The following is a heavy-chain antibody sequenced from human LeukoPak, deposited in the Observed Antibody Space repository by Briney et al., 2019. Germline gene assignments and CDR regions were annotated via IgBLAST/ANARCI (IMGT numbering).Heavy chain of an antibody. D-gene: IGHD3-22*01. CDR2: INAYTGNT. V-gene: IGHV1-18*01. J-gene: IGHJ4*02. CDR1: GYTFISYG. CDR3: ARDRGNGGDSSGYYSGGTFDY. Sequence: ASVKVSCKASGYTFISYGISWVRQAPGQGLEWMGWINAYTGNTDYAQKFQGRVTMTKDTSTATAYMELGSLTSDDAAVYYCARDRGNGGDSSGYYSGGTFDYWGQGTLVTVSS.